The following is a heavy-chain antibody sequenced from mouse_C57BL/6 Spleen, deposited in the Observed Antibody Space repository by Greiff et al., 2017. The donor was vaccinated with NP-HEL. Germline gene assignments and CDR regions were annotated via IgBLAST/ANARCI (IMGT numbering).Heavy chain of an antibody. Sequence: EVQRVESVAELVRPGASVKLSCTASGFNIKNTYMHWVKQRPEQGLEWIGRIDPANGNTKYAPKFQGKATITADTSSNTAYLQLSSLTSEDTAIYYCATNYYGSPWFAYWGQGTLVTVSA. CDR3: ATNYYGSPWFAY. D-gene: IGHD1-1*01. CDR2: IDPANGNT. J-gene: IGHJ3*01. V-gene: IGHV14-3*01. CDR1: GFNIKNTY.